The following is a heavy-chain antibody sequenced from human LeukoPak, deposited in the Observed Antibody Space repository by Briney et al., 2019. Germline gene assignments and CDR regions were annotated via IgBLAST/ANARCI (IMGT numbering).Heavy chain of an antibody. V-gene: IGHV3-20*04. CDR1: GFSFADHG. CDR3: AKASSKHLAGYLPDGFDI. J-gene: IGHJ3*02. D-gene: IGHD3-9*01. Sequence: GGSLRLSCAASGFSFADHGMSWVRQAPGKGLEWVSGIHWNSGDRGYADSVKGRFTISRDNAKNSLSLQMNSLRADDAAVYYCAKASSKHLAGYLPDGFDIWGQGTMVTVSS. CDR2: IHWNSGDR.